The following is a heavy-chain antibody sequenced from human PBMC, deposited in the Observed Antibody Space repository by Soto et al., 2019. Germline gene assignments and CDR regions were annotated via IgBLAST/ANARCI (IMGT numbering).Heavy chain of an antibody. Sequence: GGSLRLSCEVSGFTFSMYSMSWVRQRPGKGLEWVAKIPQDGVDGHYADSVKGRFIISRDNGKNSLHLQLNNLRAEDTAVYYCARDHLILPAHDFLYGSDVWGRGATVTVSS. CDR3: ARDHLILPAHDFLYGSDV. V-gene: IGHV3-7*03. CDR2: IPQDGVDG. J-gene: IGHJ6*02. CDR1: GFTFSMYS. D-gene: IGHD2-21*02.